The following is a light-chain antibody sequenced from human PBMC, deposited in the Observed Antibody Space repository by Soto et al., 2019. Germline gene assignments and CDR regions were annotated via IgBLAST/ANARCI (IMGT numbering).Light chain of an antibody. V-gene: IGLV2-8*01. Sequence: QSVLTQPPSASGSPGQSVTISCTGTSSDVGGYNYVSWYQQHPGKAPKLIIYEVTKRPSGVPDRFSGSKSGNTASLTVSGLLAEDEADYYCSSHAGIINVVFGGGTKLTV. CDR1: SSDVGGYNY. CDR2: EVT. CDR3: SSHAGIINVV. J-gene: IGLJ3*02.